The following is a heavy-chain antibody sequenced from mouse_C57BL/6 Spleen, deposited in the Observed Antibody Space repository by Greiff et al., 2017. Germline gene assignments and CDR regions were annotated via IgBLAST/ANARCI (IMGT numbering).Heavy chain of an antibody. V-gene: IGHV1-64*01. Sequence: VQLQQPGAELVKPGASVQLSCKASGYTFTSSWMHWVKQRPGQGLEWIGMIHPNSGSTNYNEKFKSKATLTVDKSSSPAYMQLSSLTSEASAVYDSARRDYYVVYFGYGGQGTTLTVYS. D-gene: IGHD1-1*01. CDR3: ARRDYYVVYFGY. J-gene: IGHJ2*01. CDR2: IHPNSGST. CDR1: GYTFTSSW.